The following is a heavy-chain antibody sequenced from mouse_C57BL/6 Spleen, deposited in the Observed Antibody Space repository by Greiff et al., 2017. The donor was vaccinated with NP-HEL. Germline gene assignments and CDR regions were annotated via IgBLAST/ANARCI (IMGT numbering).Heavy chain of an antibody. CDR3: TYGSGPWFDV. Sequence: QVQLQQSGAELARPGASVKLSCKASGYTFTSYGISWVKQRTGQGLEWIGEIYPRSGNTYYNEKFKGKATLTADKSSSTAYMELRSLTSEDSAVYFCTYGSGPWFDVWGTGTTVTVSS. V-gene: IGHV1-81*01. CDR2: IYPRSGNT. CDR1: GYTFTSYG. J-gene: IGHJ1*03. D-gene: IGHD1-1*01.